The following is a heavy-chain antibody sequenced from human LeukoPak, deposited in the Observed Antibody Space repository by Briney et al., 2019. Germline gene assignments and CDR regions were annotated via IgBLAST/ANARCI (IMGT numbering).Heavy chain of an antibody. V-gene: IGHV4-59*01. CDR1: GGSISSYY. J-gene: IGHJ6*03. D-gene: IGHD6-13*01. CDR3: AGGVAAAGYYYYYYMDV. CDR2: IYYSGST. Sequence: SVTLSLTCTVSGGSISSYYWSWIRQPPGKGLEWIGYIYYSGSTNYNPSLKSRVTISVDTSKNQFSLKLSSVTAADTAVYYCAGGVAAAGYYYYYYMDVWGKGTTVTVSS.